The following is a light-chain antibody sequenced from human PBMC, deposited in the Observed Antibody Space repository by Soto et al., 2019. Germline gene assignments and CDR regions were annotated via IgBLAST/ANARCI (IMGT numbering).Light chain of an antibody. J-gene: IGLJ2*01. CDR3: SSYAGSNIVV. CDR2: EVS. Sequence: QSALTQPPSASGSPGQSVTISCTGTSSDVGGYNFVSWYQQHTGKAPKLMIYEVSERPSGVPDRFSGSKSGNTASLTVSGLQDEDEADYYCSSYAGSNIVVFGGGTKLTVL. V-gene: IGLV2-8*01. CDR1: SSDVGGYNF.